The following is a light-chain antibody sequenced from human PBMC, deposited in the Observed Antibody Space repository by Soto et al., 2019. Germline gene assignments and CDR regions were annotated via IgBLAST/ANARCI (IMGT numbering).Light chain of an antibody. J-gene: IGKJ1*01. Sequence: PGERVTLSCRASQSVSSSYLSWYQQKRGQAPRLLIYGASTRATSIPARFSGSGSGTDFTLTLSSLQPEDFAVYYCQQDYNLPTFGQGTKVEIK. CDR3: QQDYNLPT. V-gene: IGKV3D-7*01. CDR1: QSVSSSY. CDR2: GAS.